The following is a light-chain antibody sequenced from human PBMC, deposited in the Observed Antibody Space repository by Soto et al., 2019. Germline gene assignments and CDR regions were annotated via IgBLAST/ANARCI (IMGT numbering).Light chain of an antibody. CDR3: QQYDEWPLT. Sequence: EKVMTQSPATLSVSPGEGATLSCRASQNVKTRLAWYQQKPGQAPRLLIFDAFTRATGIPARFSGSASGTDFTLTISSLQPEDSAVYYCQQYDEWPLTFGGGTKVEIK. J-gene: IGKJ4*01. CDR2: DAF. CDR1: QNVKTR. V-gene: IGKV3-15*01.